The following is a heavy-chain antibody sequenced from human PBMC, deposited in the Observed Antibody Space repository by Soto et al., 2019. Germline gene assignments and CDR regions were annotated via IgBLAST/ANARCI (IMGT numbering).Heavy chain of an antibody. V-gene: IGHV3-33*01. CDR1: GFTFSSYG. J-gene: IGHJ4*02. CDR3: ARWGIAAGDY. CDR2: IWYDGSNK. D-gene: IGHD6-13*01. Sequence: QVQLVESGGGVVQPGRSLRLSCAASGFTFSSYGMHWVRQAPGKGLEWVAVIWYDGSNKYYADSVKGRFTISRDNSKNTLYLQMNSMRAEDTAVYYCARWGIAAGDYWGQGTLGTVSS.